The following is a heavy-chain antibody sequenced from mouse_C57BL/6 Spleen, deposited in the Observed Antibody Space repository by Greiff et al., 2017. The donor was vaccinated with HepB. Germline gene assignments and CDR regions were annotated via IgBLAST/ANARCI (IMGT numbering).Heavy chain of an antibody. D-gene: IGHD2-4*01. CDR2: IDPSDSET. CDR3: ARGGYDYDRVLFAY. V-gene: IGHV1-52*01. Sequence: QVQLQQPGAELVRPGSSVKLSCKASGYTFTSYWMHWVKQRPIQGLEWIGNIDPSDSETHYNQKFKDKATLTVDKSSSTAYMRLSSLTSEDSAVYYCARGGYDYDRVLFAYWGQGTLVTVSA. CDR1: GYTFTSYW. J-gene: IGHJ3*01.